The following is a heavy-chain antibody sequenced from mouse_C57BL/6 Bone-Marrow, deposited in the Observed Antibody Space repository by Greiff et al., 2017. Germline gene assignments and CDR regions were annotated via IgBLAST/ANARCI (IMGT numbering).Heavy chain of an antibody. J-gene: IGHJ4*01. V-gene: IGHV1-54*01. CDR1: GYAFTNYL. CDR3: ARCLLPYAMDY. Sequence: QVQLQQSGAELVRPGTSVKVSCKASGYAFTNYLIEWVKQRPGQGLEWIGVINPGSGGTNYNEKFKGKATLTADKSSSTAYMQLSSLTSEDSAVYFCARCLLPYAMDYWGQGTSVTVSS. CDR2: INPGSGGT. D-gene: IGHD2-10*01.